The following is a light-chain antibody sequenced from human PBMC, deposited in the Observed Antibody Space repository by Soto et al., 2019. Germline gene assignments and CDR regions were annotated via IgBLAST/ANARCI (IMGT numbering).Light chain of an antibody. CDR2: GVN. CDR1: NSDVDDYRY. V-gene: IGLV2-11*01. Sequence: QSALTQPRSVSGSPGQSLTISCTGTNSDVDDYRYVSWYQQFPGQAPKLVIYGVNQRPSGVPNRFSASNSDNTASLTISGLQAEYEADYYGCSYVTTTEIFGTGTKLTVL. CDR3: CSYVTTTEI. J-gene: IGLJ1*01.